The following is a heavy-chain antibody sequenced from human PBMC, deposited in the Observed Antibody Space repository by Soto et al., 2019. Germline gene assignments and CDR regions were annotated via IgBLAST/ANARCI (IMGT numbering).Heavy chain of an antibody. J-gene: IGHJ4*02. CDR2: IYYSGST. D-gene: IGHD3-10*01. V-gene: IGHV4-30-4*01. CDR3: ASRKSSPYFDY. Sequence: SETQSLTCPVSGGSISSGDYYWSWIRQPPGKGLEWIGYIYYSGSTYYNPSLKSRVTISVDTSKNQFSLKLSSVTAADTAVYYCASRKSSPYFDYWGQGTLVTVSS. CDR1: GGSISSGDYY.